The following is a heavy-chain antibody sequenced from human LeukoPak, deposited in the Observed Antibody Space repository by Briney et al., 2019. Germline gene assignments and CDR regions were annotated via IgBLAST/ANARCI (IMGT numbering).Heavy chain of an antibody. J-gene: IGHJ4*02. CDR1: GYTFTGYY. Sequence: ASVKVSCKASGYTFTGYYMHWVRQAPGQGLEWMGWINPNSGGTNYAQKFQGRVTMTRDTSISTAYMELSRLRSDDTAVYYCAKSGTVRGSYYGHHFDYWGQGTLVIVSS. CDR2: INPNSGGT. V-gene: IGHV1-2*02. CDR3: AKSGTVRGSYYGHHFDY. D-gene: IGHD1-26*01.